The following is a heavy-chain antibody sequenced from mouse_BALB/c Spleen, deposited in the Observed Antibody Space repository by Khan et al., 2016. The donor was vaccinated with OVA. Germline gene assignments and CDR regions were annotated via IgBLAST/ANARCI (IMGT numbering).Heavy chain of an antibody. D-gene: IGHD2-2*01. Sequence: VQLQQSGAELMKPGASVKISCKATGYTFSSYWIEWIKQRPGHGLEWIGEILPGSDSTNYNEKFKGNATFTADTSSNTVYMQLSSLTSEDSAVYYCARMGDYGYDAWFAYWGQGTLVTVSA. V-gene: IGHV1-9*01. CDR1: GYTFSSYW. CDR3: ARMGDYGYDAWFAY. CDR2: ILPGSDST. J-gene: IGHJ3*01.